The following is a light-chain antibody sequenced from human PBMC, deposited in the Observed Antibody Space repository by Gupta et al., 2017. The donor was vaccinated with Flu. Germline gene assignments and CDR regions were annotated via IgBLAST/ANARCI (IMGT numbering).Light chain of an antibody. CDR2: AAS. J-gene: IGKJ4*01. CDR3: QQSYSTPLT. Sequence: PSSLSASVGDRVTITCRASQSISSYLNWYQQKPGKAPKLLIYAASRLQSGVPSRFSGSGSGTDFTLTISSLQPEDFATYYCQQSYSTPLTFGGGTKVEIK. V-gene: IGKV1-39*01. CDR1: QSISSY.